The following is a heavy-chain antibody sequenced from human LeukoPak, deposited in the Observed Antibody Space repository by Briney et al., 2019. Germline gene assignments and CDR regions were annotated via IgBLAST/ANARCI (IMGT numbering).Heavy chain of an antibody. CDR1: GGSISSGGYY. Sequence: SQTLSLTCTVSGGSISSGGYYWSWIRQHPGKGLEWIGYIYYSGSTYYNPSLKSRVTISVDTSKNQFSLKLSSVTAADTAVYYCARGPGIFGFFWFDPWGQGTLVTVSS. J-gene: IGHJ5*02. D-gene: IGHD3-3*01. CDR2: IYYSGST. CDR3: ARGPGIFGFFWFDP. V-gene: IGHV4-31*03.